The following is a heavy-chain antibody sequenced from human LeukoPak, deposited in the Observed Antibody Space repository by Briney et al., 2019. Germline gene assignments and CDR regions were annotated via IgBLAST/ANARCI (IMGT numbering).Heavy chain of an antibody. CDR1: GFTFSDYY. D-gene: IGHD3-9*01. Sequence: GGSLRLSCAASGFTFSDYYMSWIRQAPGKGLEWVSYISSSGSTIYYADSVKGRFTISRDNSKNTLYLQMNSLRAEDTAVYYRAKDLTGQYFDWLLIDYFDYWGQGTLVTVSS. V-gene: IGHV3-11*01. CDR2: ISSSGSTI. J-gene: IGHJ4*02. CDR3: AKDLTGQYFDWLLIDYFDY.